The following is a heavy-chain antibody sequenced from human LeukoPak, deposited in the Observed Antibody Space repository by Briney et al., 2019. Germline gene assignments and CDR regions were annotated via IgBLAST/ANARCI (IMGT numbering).Heavy chain of an antibody. D-gene: IGHD6-13*01. CDR3: ARAKIAAAAIPGYYYYGTDV. J-gene: IGHJ6*02. Sequence: SVKVSCKASGGTFSSYAISWVRQAPGQGLEWMGRIIPILGIANYAQKFQGRVTITADKSTSTAYMELSSLRSEDTAVYYCARAKIAAAAIPGYYYYGTDVWGQGTTVTDSS. CDR2: IIPILGIA. CDR1: GGTFSSYA. V-gene: IGHV1-69*04.